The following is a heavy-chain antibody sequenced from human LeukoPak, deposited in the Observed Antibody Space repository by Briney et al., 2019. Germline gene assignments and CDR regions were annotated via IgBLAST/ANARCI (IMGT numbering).Heavy chain of an antibody. CDR1: GFTFDDYA. J-gene: IGHJ4*02. V-gene: IGHV3-43*02. Sequence: GGSLRLSCAASGFTFDDYAMHWVRRAPGKGLEWVSFISGDGHSRFYVDSVKGRFTISRDNSKNSLYLQMNSLRTEDTALYYCAKEVSGSSGLDYWGQGSLVTVSS. CDR3: AKEVSGSSGLDY. D-gene: IGHD1-26*01. CDR2: ISGDGHSR.